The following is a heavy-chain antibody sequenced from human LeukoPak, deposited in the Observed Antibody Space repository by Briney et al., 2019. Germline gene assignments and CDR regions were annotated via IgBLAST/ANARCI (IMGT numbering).Heavy chain of an antibody. CDR2: IKQDGSEK. D-gene: IGHD7-27*01. V-gene: IGHV3-7*01. CDR1: GFTFSSYW. CDR3: AGRLLLPGLNWGVDY. Sequence: PGGSLRLXCAASGFTFSSYWMSWVRQAPGKGLEWVANIKQDGSEKYYVDSVKGRFTISRDNAKNSLYLQMNSLRAEDTAVYYCAGRLLLPGLNWGVDYWGQGTLVTVSS. J-gene: IGHJ4*02.